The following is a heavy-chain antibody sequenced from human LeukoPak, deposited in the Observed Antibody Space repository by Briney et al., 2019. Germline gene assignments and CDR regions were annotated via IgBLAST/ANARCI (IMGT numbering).Heavy chain of an antibody. CDR2: INSDGSIT. Sequence: GGSLRLSCAASGFTFATYWMHWVRQAPGKGLVWVSHINSDGSITSYADSVKGRFTISRDNAKNTLYLQMNSLRAEDTAVYYCARDAVDTANAVWGQGTTVTVSS. CDR3: ARDAVDTANAV. CDR1: GFTFATYW. V-gene: IGHV3-74*01. D-gene: IGHD5-18*01. J-gene: IGHJ6*02.